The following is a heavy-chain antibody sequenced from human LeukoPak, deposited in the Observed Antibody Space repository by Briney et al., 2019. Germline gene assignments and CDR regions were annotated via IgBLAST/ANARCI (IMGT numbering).Heavy chain of an antibody. J-gene: IGHJ6*03. D-gene: IGHD3-10*01. CDR3: ATTGEEDFYYYMDV. V-gene: IGHV7-4-1*02. CDR2: INNSTGKS. Sequence: ASVKVSCKPSGYIFSNFAMHWVRQAPGQGLEWMGWINNSTGKSTYAQGFTGRFVLSLDTSVGTAYLQINSLRAEDTAIYYCATTGEEDFYYYMDVWGEGTTVTVSS. CDR1: GYIFSNFA.